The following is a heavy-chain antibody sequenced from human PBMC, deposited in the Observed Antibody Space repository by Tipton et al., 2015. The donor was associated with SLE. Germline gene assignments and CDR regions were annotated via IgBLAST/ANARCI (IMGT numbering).Heavy chain of an antibody. D-gene: IGHD4-17*01. J-gene: IGHJ4*02. CDR3: ATEYGDYGFVH. CDR2: IRGNTDGGT. V-gene: IGHV3-15*01. Sequence: SLRLSCAASELLVSSSYMSWVRQSPGKGLEWVGHIRGNTDGGTEYAAPVKGRFSISRDNAKNSLYLQMDSLRGEDTALYYCATEYGDYGFVHWGQGTLVTVSS. CDR1: ELLVSSSY.